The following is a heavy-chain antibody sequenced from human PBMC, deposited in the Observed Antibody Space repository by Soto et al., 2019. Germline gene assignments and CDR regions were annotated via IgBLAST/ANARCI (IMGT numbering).Heavy chain of an antibody. CDR1: GGSISSGGYS. D-gene: IGHD2-21*02. CDR2: IYHSGST. V-gene: IGHV4-30-2*01. J-gene: IGHJ5*02. CDR3: ARGTCGGDCYSGWFDP. Sequence: QLQLQESGSGLVKPSQTLSLTCAVSGGSISSGGYSWSWIRQPPGKGLEWIGYIYHSGSTYYNPSLKSRVTISVDRSKNQFSLKLSSVTAADTAVYYCARGTCGGDCYSGWFDPWGQGTLVTVSS.